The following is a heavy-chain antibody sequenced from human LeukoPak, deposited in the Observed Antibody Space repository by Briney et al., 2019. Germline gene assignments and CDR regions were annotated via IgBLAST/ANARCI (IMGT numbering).Heavy chain of an antibody. D-gene: IGHD5-18*01. Sequence: GRSLRLSCAASGFTFSSYAMSWVRQAPGKGLEWVAVISYDGSNKYYADSVKGRFTTSRDNSKNTLYLQMNSLRAEDTAVYYCARGRGTGYSYVDYWGQGALVTVSS. CDR3: ARGRGTGYSYVDY. J-gene: IGHJ4*02. CDR2: ISYDGSNK. V-gene: IGHV3-30-3*01. CDR1: GFTFSSYA.